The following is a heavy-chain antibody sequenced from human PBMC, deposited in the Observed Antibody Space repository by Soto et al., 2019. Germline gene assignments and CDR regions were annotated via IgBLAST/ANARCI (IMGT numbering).Heavy chain of an antibody. CDR3: ARDKVDTAMKAYYFDY. J-gene: IGHJ4*02. D-gene: IGHD5-18*01. CDR1: GYTFTSYA. Sequence: ASVKPSCKACGYTFTSYAMHWVRQAPGQRLEWMGWINAGNGNTKYSQKFQGRVTITRDTSASTAYMELSSLRSEDTAVYYCARDKVDTAMKAYYFDYWGQGTLVTVSS. CDR2: INAGNGNT. V-gene: IGHV1-3*01.